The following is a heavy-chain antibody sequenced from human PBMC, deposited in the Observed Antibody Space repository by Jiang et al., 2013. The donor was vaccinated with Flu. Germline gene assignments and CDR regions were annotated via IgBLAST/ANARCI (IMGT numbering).Heavy chain of an antibody. CDR3: ARLISLLNAFDI. Sequence: GSGLVKPSETLSLTCTVSGGSISSYYWSWIRQPPGKGLEWIGYIYYSGSTNYNPSLKSRVTISVDTSKNQFSLKLSSVTAADTAVYYCARLISLLNAFDIWGQGTMVTVSS. J-gene: IGHJ3*02. V-gene: IGHV4-59*08. D-gene: IGHD3-3*02. CDR2: IYYSGST. CDR1: GGSISSYY.